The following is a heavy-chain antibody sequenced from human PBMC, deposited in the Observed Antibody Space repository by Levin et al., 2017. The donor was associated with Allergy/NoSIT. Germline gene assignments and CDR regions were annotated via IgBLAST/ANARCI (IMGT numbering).Heavy chain of an antibody. CDR1: GYTFRVYG. V-gene: IGHV1-18*01. J-gene: IGHJ3*02. CDR3: AGDGSTGWYDNAVEI. CDR2: ISPNNGHT. Sequence: ASVKVSCKASGYTFRVYGIIWVRQAPGEGLEWLGWISPNNGHTKVSHKVQGRVTMTTDASTTTAYLDIRSLTSDDTAVYYCAGDGSTGWYDNAVEIWGSGTLVSVAS. D-gene: IGHD6-19*01.